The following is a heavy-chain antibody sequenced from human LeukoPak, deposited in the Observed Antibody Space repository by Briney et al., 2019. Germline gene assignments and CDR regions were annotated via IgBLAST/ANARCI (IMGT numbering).Heavy chain of an antibody. CDR3: ARVGVGAITNMAFDI. V-gene: IGHV4-30-4*01. CDR1: GGSFSSGDYY. Sequence: SQTLSLTCSVSGGSFSSGDYYWSWIRQPPGKGLEWIGFIYYSGSTSYNPSLKSRVTISIDTSKNQFSLKLSSVTAADTAVYYCARVGVGAITNMAFDIWGQGTMVTVSS. J-gene: IGHJ3*02. D-gene: IGHD1-26*01. CDR2: IYYSGST.